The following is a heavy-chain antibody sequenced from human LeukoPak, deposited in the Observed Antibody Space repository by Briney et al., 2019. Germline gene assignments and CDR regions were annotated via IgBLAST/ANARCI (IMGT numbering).Heavy chain of an antibody. V-gene: IGHV4-4*07. CDR1: GGSISSYY. Sequence: SETLSLTCTVSGGSISSYYWSWIRQPAGKGLEWIGRIYTSGSTNYNPSLKSRVTMSVDTSKNQFSLKLSSVTAADTAVYYCARDTARAEYSSSYYFDYWGQGTLVTVSS. CDR2: IYTSGST. D-gene: IGHD6-6*01. J-gene: IGHJ4*02. CDR3: ARDTARAEYSSSYYFDY.